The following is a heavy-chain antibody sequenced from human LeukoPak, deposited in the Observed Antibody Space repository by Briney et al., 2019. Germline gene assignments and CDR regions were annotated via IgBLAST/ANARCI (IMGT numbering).Heavy chain of an antibody. CDR3: AIGKSIIKVYYYGLVV. D-gene: IGHD3-10*01. J-gene: IGHJ6*01. V-gene: IGHV4-59*01. CDR2: IYYSGRT. CDR1: GGSISSYD. Sequence: PSETLSLTCTASGGSISSYDWSSIRQPPGKGLEWIGDIYYSGRTNYNPSLKSRVTISVDTCKNQFSLKLSSVTAADTAVCYCAIGKSIIKVYYYGLVVWLQGGTVTVSS.